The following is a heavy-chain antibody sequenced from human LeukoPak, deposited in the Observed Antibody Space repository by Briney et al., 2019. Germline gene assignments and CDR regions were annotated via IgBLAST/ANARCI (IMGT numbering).Heavy chain of an antibody. Sequence: GGSLTLSCAASAFTFSISAMSWGRQSPGHELESFSAISGSGGSTYYADSVNGRLTISKDNSKNKLYLQTNSLRAEDTGVYYCAKVASYGGNPGSIYYFDYWGQGTLVTVSS. J-gene: IGHJ4*02. CDR1: AFTFSISA. V-gene: IGHV3-23*01. CDR3: AKVASYGGNPGSIYYFDY. D-gene: IGHD4-23*01. CDR2: ISGSGGST.